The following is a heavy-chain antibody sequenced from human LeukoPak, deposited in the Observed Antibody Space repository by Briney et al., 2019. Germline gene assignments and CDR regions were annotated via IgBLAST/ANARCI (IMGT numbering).Heavy chain of an antibody. CDR3: ARELGDYLPDY. CDR1: GYTFTVYY. D-gene: IGHD4-17*01. J-gene: IGHJ4*02. CDR2: INPNSGGT. Sequence: GASVKVSCKASGYTFTVYYMHWVRQAPGQGLEWMGWINPNSGGTNYAQKFQGRVNMTRDTSISTAYMELSRLRSEDTAVYYCARELGDYLPDYWGQGTLVTVSS. V-gene: IGHV1-2*02.